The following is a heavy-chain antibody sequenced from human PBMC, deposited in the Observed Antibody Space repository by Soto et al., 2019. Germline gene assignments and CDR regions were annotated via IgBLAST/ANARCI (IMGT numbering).Heavy chain of an antibody. Sequence: PSETLSLTCTVSGGSISSYYWSWIRQPPGKGLEWIGCIYYSGSTNYNPSLKSRVTISVDTSKKQFSLKLTSVTAAARAVYYCASLSRQVGATNFDYWGQGTLVTVSS. CDR2: IYYSGST. V-gene: IGHV4-59*01. D-gene: IGHD1-26*01. CDR1: GGSISSYY. J-gene: IGHJ4*02. CDR3: ASLSRQVGATNFDY.